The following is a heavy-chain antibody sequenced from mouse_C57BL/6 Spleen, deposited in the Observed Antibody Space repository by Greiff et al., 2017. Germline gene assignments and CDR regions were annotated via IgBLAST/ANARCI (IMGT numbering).Heavy chain of an antibody. CDR1: GYTFTSYT. V-gene: IGHV1-4*01. Sequence: VQLVESGAELARPGASVKMSCKASGYTFTSYTMHWVKQRPGQGLEWIGYINPSSGYTKYNQKFKDKATLTADKSSSTAYMQLSSLTSEDSAVXYCARQGYFDYGGQGTTLTVSS. CDR3: ARQGYFDY. CDR2: INPSSGYT. J-gene: IGHJ2*01.